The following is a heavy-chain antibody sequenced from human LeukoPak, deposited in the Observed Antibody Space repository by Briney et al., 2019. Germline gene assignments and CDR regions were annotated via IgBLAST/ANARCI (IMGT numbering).Heavy chain of an antibody. Sequence: SETLSLTCTVSGESISNYYWSWIRQPAGKGLEWIGRIYTSGSTNYNPSLKSRVTMSVDTSKNQFSLKLSSVTAADTAVYYCARSGYYYDSSAYYSDYWGQGTLVTVSS. CDR1: GESISNYY. V-gene: IGHV4-4*07. CDR2: IYTSGST. CDR3: ARSGYYYDSSAYYSDY. D-gene: IGHD3-22*01. J-gene: IGHJ4*02.